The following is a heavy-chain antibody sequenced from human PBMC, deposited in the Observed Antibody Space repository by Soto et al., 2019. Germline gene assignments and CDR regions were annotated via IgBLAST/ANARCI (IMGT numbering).Heavy chain of an antibody. CDR3: AKTYYYGSGSYLFDY. V-gene: IGHV4-38-2*01. CDR2: IYHSGST. Sequence: SETLSLTCAVSGYSISSGYYWGWIRQPPGKGLEWIGSIYHSGSTYYNPSLKSRVTISVDTSKNQFSLKLSSVTAADTAVYYCAKTYYYGSGSYLFDYRGQGTLVTVSS. D-gene: IGHD3-10*01. CDR1: GYSISSGYY. J-gene: IGHJ4*02.